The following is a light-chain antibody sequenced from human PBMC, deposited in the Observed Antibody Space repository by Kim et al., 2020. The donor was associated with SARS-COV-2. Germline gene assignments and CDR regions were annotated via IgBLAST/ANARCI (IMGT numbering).Light chain of an antibody. CDR1: PSNIGNNY. V-gene: IGLV1-51*01. J-gene: IGLJ1*01. CDR2: DNN. CDR3: GAWDSSLNYYA. Sequence: QSVLTQPPSVSAAPGQRVTISCIGNPSNIGNNYVAWYRQLPGTAPELLIHDNNMRPSGIPDRFSGSKSDTSATLDITGLQTGDEADYYCGAWDSSLNYYAFGPGTKVTVL.